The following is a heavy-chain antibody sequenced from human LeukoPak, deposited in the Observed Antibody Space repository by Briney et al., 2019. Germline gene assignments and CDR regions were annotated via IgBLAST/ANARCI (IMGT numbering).Heavy chain of an antibody. CDR2: ISGSGGST. V-gene: IGHV3-23*01. J-gene: IGHJ4*02. CDR3: AKDSYDILTGYPPY. D-gene: IGHD3-9*01. Sequence: GGSLRLSCAASGFTFSSYAMSWVRQAPGKGLEWVSAISGSGGSTYYADSVKGRFTISRDNSKNTLYLLMNSLRAEDTAVYYCAKDSYDILTGYPPYWGQGTLVTVSS. CDR1: GFTFSSYA.